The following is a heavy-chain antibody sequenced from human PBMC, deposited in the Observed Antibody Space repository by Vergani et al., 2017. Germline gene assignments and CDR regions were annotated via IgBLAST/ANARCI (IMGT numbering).Heavy chain of an antibody. J-gene: IGHJ4*02. CDR3: ARLVSDSGGYSLTY. D-gene: IGHD3-22*01. Sequence: EVLLVQSGAVVKKPGASLKISCTGSGYIFTSYWIGWVRQLPGKGLEWMGIIYPGDSDTRYSPSFQGQVTISADKSISTAYLQWSSLKASDTAMYYCARLVSDSGGYSLTYWGQGTLVTVSS. CDR2: IYPGDSDT. V-gene: IGHV5-51*01. CDR1: GYIFTSYW.